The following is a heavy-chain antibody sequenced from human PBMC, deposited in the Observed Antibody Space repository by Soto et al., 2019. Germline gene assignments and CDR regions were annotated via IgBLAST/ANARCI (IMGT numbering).Heavy chain of an antibody. Sequence: QVQLQQWGAGLLKPSETLSLTCAVYGGSFSGYYWSWIRQPPGKGLEWIGEINHSGSTNYNPSLKSRVTISVDTSKNQFSLKLSSVTAADTAVYYCASRAGYCSGGSCYGWGQGTLVTVSS. CDR1: GGSFSGYY. J-gene: IGHJ4*02. D-gene: IGHD2-15*01. CDR2: INHSGST. V-gene: IGHV4-34*01. CDR3: ASRAGYCSGGSCYG.